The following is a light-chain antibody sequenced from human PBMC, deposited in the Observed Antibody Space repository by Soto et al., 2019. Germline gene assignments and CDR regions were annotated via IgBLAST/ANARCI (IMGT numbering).Light chain of an antibody. CDR3: SSYTSSSTYV. V-gene: IGLV2-14*03. CDR1: SSDVGGYNY. J-gene: IGLJ1*01. CDR2: DVT. Sequence: QSALTQPASVSGSPGQSITISCTGTSSDVGGYNYVSWYQQHPGKATKLMIYDVTNRPSGVSNRFSGSKSGYTASLTISGLQAEDEADYYCSSYTSSSTYVFGTGTKVTVL.